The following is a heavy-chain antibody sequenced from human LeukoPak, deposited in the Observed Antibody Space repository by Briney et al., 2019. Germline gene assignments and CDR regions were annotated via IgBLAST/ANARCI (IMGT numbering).Heavy chain of an antibody. J-gene: IGHJ4*02. CDR2: MKNDGSEE. CDR1: GFTFSRRW. D-gene: IGHD5-18*01. Sequence: GGSLRLSCAASGFTFSRRWMSWVRQAPGRGLEWVACMKNDGSEEYYVDSVKGRFTISRDNARNSLFLQMNSLRAEDTAVYYCAALDTATTTAGYWGQGTLVTVSS. CDR3: AALDTATTTAGY. V-gene: IGHV3-7*01.